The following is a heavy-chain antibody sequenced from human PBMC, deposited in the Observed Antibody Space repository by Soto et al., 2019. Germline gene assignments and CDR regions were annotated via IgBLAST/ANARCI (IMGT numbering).Heavy chain of an antibody. Sequence: QVPLQESGPGLVKPSQTLSLTCPVSGGSISSGNYYWSWIRQHPVKGLEWIGYIYYRGSTSYNPSLKTRVTISVDTSKNHFSLKLSYVTVADTAVYYCSRVFSDSGSFFDSWGNGTLVTVSS. CDR1: GGSISSGNYY. CDR2: IYYRGST. CDR3: SRVFSDSGSFFDS. J-gene: IGHJ5*01. V-gene: IGHV4-31*03. D-gene: IGHD6-13*01.